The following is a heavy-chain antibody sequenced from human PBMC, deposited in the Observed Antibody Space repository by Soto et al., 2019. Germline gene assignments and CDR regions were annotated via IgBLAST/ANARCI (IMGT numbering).Heavy chain of an antibody. D-gene: IGHD6-19*01. J-gene: IGHJ4*02. Sequence: GGSLRLSCAASGLTFSSYAMSWVRQAPGKGLEWVSAISGSGGSTYYADSVKGRFTISRDNSKNTLYLQMNSLRAEDTAVYYCAKAVGIAVAGIFFDYWGQGTLVTVSS. V-gene: IGHV3-23*01. CDR1: GLTFSSYA. CDR3: AKAVGIAVAGIFFDY. CDR2: ISGSGGST.